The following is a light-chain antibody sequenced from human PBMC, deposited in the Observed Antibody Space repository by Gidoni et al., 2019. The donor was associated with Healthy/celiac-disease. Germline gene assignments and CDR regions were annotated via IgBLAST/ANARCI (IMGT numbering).Light chain of an antibody. J-gene: IGKJ3*01. Sequence: EIVMTQSPATLAVSPGERATLSCRASQSVSSNLAGYQQKPGQAPRLLIYGESTRATGIPARFSGSGSGTEFPLTISSLQSADSAVYYCQQYNNWPRLTFGPGTQVDIK. V-gene: IGKV3-15*01. CDR3: QQYNNWPRLT. CDR2: GES. CDR1: QSVSSN.